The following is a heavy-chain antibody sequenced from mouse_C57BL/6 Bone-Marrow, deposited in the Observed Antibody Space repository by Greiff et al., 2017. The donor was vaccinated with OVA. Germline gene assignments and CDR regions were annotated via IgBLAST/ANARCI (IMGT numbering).Heavy chain of an antibody. V-gene: IGHV5-4*03. Sequence: EVKLVESGGGLVKPGGSLKLSCAASGFTFSSYAMSWVRQTPEQRLEWVATISDGGSYTYYTDNVKGRFTISRDNAKNNLYLQMSHLTSEDTAMYYCARGGDGYCAMDYWGQGTSVTVSS. CDR1: GFTFSSYA. CDR2: ISDGGSYT. CDR3: ARGGDGYCAMDY. D-gene: IGHD2-3*01. J-gene: IGHJ4*01.